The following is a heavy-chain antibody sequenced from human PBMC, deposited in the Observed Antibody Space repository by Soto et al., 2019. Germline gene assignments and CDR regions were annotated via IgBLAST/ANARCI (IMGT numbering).Heavy chain of an antibody. CDR3: AKVVDGVGSSGYYNAADY. D-gene: IGHD3-22*01. CDR1: GFTFSSYA. V-gene: IGHV3-23*01. Sequence: PGGSLRLSCAASGFTFSSYAMSWVRQAPGKGLEWVSAISGSGGSTYYADSVKGRFTISRDNSKNTLYLQMNSLRAEDTAVYYCAKVVDGVGSSGYYNAADYWGQGTLVTVSS. J-gene: IGHJ4*02. CDR2: ISGSGGST.